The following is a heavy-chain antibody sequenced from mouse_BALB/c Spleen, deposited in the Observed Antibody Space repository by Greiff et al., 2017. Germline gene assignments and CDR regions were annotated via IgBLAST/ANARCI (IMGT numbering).Heavy chain of an antibody. CDR1: GFTFSSYA. CDR3: ARGGRSYYFDY. D-gene: IGHD1-1*01. J-gene: IGHJ2*01. V-gene: IGHV5-6-5*01. CDR2: ISSGGST. Sequence: EVKLVESGGGLVKPGGSLKLSCAASGFTFSSYAMSWVRQTPEKRLEWVASISSGGSTYYPDSVKGRFTISRDNARNILYLQMSRLTSEDSAVYFCARGGRSYYFDYWGQGTTLTVSS.